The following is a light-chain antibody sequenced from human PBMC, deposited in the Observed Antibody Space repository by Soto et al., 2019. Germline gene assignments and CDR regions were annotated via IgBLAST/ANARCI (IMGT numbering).Light chain of an antibody. CDR1: QGITYW. CDR2: AAS. V-gene: IGKV1-12*01. CDR3: QQAKSFHLT. J-gene: IGKJ5*01. Sequence: DIQMTQSPSSMSASLGDRVTITCRASQGITYWLAWYQQRPGRAPKCLIYAASILESGVPSRFTGSGSGTNFTLTINDLQPEDFATYFCQQAKSFHLTFRQGTRLEIK.